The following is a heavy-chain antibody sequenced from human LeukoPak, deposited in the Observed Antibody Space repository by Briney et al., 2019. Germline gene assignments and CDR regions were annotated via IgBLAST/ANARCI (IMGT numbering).Heavy chain of an antibody. V-gene: IGHV4-39*01. CDR2: IYYSGST. D-gene: IGHD3-3*01. CDR1: GGSISSSSYY. Sequence: SETLSLTCTVSGGSISSSSYYWGWIRQPPGKGLERIGSIYYSGSTYYNPSLKSRVTISVDTSKNQFSLKLSSVTAADTALYYCVRQNYDFWSGYFYYFDYWGQGTLVTVSS. J-gene: IGHJ4*02. CDR3: VRQNYDFWSGYFYYFDY.